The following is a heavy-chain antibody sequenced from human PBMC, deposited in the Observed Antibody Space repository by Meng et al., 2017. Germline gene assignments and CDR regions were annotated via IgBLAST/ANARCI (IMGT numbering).Heavy chain of an antibody. CDR2: IIPIFGTA. CDR3: HSGWYQAGDDY. V-gene: IGHV1-69*14. D-gene: IGHD6-19*01. Sequence: QVEVVQSGAEVKKPGSPVKVSCKASGGTFSSYAISWVRQAPGQGLEWMGGIIPIFGTANYAQKFQGRVTITADKSTSTAYMELSSLRSEDTAVYYCHSGWYQAGDDYWGQGTLVTVSS. CDR1: GGTFSSYA. J-gene: IGHJ4*02.